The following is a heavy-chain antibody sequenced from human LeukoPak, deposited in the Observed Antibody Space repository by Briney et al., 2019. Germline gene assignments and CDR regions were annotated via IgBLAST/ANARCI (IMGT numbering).Heavy chain of an antibody. V-gene: IGHV1-2*02. CDR2: INPNSGGT. J-gene: IGHJ4*02. CDR3: ASIGYCSSTSCYGWYYFDY. D-gene: IGHD2-2*01. Sequence: ASVKVSCKASGYTFTSYYMHWVRQAPGQGLEWMGWINPNSGGTNYAQKFQGRVTMTRDTSISTAYMELSRLRSDDTAVYYCASIGYCSSTSCYGWYYFDYWGQGTLVTVSS. CDR1: GYTFTSYY.